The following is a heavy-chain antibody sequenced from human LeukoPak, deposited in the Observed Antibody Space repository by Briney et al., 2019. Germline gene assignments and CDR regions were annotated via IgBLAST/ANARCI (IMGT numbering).Heavy chain of an antibody. CDR1: GYTFTSYG. D-gene: IGHD3-10*01. V-gene: IGHV1-18*01. CDR2: ISAYNGNT. Sequence: ASVKVSCKASGYTFTSYGISWVRQAPGQGLEWVGWISAYNGNTNYAQKLQGRVTMTTDTSTSTAYMELRSLRSDDTAVYYCARGRARYYYGSGSYPDAFDIWGQGTMVTVSS. CDR3: ARGRARYYYGSGSYPDAFDI. J-gene: IGHJ3*02.